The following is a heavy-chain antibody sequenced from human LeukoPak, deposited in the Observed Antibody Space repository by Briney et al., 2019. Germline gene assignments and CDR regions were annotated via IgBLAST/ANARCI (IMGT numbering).Heavy chain of an antibody. CDR2: IQNDGNNK. Sequence: PGGSLRLSCAASGFTFSSNGMHWFRQAPGKGLEWVAFIQNDGNNKKYGDSVKGRFTISRDNSMNTLYLQMNSLRPEDTAVYYRAKDWGTSSLYLVNWGQGTLVTVSS. V-gene: IGHV3-30*02. CDR3: AKDWGTSSLYLVN. CDR1: GFTFSSNG. D-gene: IGHD6-6*01. J-gene: IGHJ4*02.